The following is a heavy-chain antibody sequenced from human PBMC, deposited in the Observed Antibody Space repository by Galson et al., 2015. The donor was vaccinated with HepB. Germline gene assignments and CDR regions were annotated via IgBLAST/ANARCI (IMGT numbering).Heavy chain of an antibody. CDR1: GFTFSSYS. CDR2: ISSSSSTI. CDR3: ARDLGRGISSGPHPFDY. J-gene: IGHJ4*02. Sequence: SLRLSCAASGFTFSSYSMNWVRQAPGKGLEWVSYISSSSSTIYYADSVKGRFTISRDNAKNSLYLQMNSLRAEDTAVYYCARDLGRGISSGPHPFDYWGQGTLVTVSS. D-gene: IGHD6-19*01. V-gene: IGHV3-48*01.